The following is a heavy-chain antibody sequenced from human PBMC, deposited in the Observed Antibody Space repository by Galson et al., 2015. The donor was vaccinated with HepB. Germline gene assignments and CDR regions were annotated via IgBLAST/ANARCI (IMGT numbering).Heavy chain of an antibody. J-gene: IGHJ3*02. CDR3: ARAKRYYYDSSENSGRNNDAFDI. V-gene: IGHV7-4-1*02. CDR1: GYTFTSYA. D-gene: IGHD3-22*01. CDR2: INTNTGNP. Sequence: SVKVSCKASGYTFTSYAMNWVRQAPGQGLEWMGWINTNTGNPTYAQGFTGRFVFSLDTSVSTAYLQISSLKAEDTAVYYCARAKRYYYDSSENSGRNNDAFDIWGQGTMVTVSS.